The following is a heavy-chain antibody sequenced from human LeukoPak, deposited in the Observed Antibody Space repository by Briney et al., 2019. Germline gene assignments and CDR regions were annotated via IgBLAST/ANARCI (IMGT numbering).Heavy chain of an antibody. CDR2: IGDSGGST. J-gene: IGHJ4*02. V-gene: IGHV3-23*01. CDR3: AKLDYYDSSGLPRNY. D-gene: IGHD3-22*01. Sequence: GGSLRLSCAASGFIFSSYEMNWVRQAPGKGLEWVSAIGDSGGSTYYADSVKGRFTISRDNSRNTLYLHMKSLRAEDTAVYYCAKLDYYDSSGLPRNYWGQGTLVTVSS. CDR1: GFIFSSYE.